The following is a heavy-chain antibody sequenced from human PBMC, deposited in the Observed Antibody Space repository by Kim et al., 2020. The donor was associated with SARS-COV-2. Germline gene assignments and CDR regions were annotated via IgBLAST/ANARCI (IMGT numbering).Heavy chain of an antibody. D-gene: IGHD4-4*01. V-gene: IGHV3-66*02. CDR3: ARGGGNYRGDNWFDT. CDR1: GFTVSSNY. CDR2: IYSGGST. Sequence: GGSLRLSCAASGFTVSSNYMSWVRQAPGKGLEWVSVIYSGGSTYYADTVKGRFTISRDNSKNTLYLQMNSLRAEDTAVYYCARGGGNYRGDNWFDTWGQGTLVTVSS. J-gene: IGHJ5*02.